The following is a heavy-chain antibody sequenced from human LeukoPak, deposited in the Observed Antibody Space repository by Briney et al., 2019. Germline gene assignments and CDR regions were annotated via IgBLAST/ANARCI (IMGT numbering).Heavy chain of an antibody. Sequence: GESLKISCKGSGYSFTSYWIGWVRQMPGKGLEWMGIIHPGDSDTRYSPSFQGQVTISADKSISTAYLQWSSLKASDTTIYYCARAGTYYYYHMDVWGKGTTVTVFS. CDR1: GYSFTSYW. D-gene: IGHD6-19*01. CDR2: IHPGDSDT. CDR3: ARAGTYYYYHMDV. V-gene: IGHV5-51*01. J-gene: IGHJ6*03.